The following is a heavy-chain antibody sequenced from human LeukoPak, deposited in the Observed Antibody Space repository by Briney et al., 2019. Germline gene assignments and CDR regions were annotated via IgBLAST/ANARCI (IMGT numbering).Heavy chain of an antibody. CDR1: GFTFSSYG. J-gene: IGHJ6*03. CDR3: ARGPDSSGYYYASYYYYMDV. CDR2: IWYDGSNK. D-gene: IGHD3-22*01. V-gene: IGHV3-33*01. Sequence: GGSLRLSCAASGFTFSSYGMHWVRQAPGQGLEWVAVIWYDGSNKYYADSVKGRFTISRDNAKNSLYLQMNSLRAEDTALYYCARGPDSSGYYYASYYYYMDVWGKGTTVTVSS.